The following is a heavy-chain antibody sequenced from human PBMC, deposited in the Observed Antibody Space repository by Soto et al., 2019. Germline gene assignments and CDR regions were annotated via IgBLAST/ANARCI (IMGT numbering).Heavy chain of an antibody. D-gene: IGHD2-15*01. Sequence: GGSLGLSCAASGFTFSGYAMSWVRKAPGKGLEWVSAISGSGGSTYYADSVKGRFTISRDNSKNTLYLQMNSLRAEDTAVYYCAKAAHIVVVVAYFDYWGQGNLVTVSS. CDR2: ISGSGGST. CDR1: GFTFSGYA. V-gene: IGHV3-23*01. CDR3: AKAAHIVVVVAYFDY. J-gene: IGHJ4*02.